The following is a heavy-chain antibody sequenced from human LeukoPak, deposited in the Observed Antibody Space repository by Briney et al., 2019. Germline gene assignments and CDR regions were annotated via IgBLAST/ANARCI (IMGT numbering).Heavy chain of an antibody. CDR1: GGSISNGSYY. CDR3: ARTTEAHSWRTRYYDYYMDV. Sequence: SQTLSLTCTVSGGSISNGSYYWSWIRQPAGKGLEWIGYIYYSGSTNYNPSLKSRVTISVDTSKNQFSLKLSSVTAADTAVYYCARTTEAHSWRTRYYDYYMDVWGKGTTVTVSS. CDR2: IYYSGST. D-gene: IGHD6-13*01. J-gene: IGHJ6*03. V-gene: IGHV4-61*10.